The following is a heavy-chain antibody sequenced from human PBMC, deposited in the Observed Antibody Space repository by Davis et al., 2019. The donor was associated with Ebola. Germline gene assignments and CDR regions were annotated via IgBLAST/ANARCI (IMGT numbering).Heavy chain of an antibody. Sequence: GGSLRLSCAASGFNFSALYVHWIRQAPGKGLEWIARIGGSGGYTNYADSVKGRFTISRDNAENSLYLQMNSLRVDDTAVYYCAGGTYYSVEFDYWGQGTLVAVSS. J-gene: IGHJ4*02. V-gene: IGHV3-11*06. CDR3: AGGTYYSVEFDY. CDR2: IGGSGGYT. D-gene: IGHD1-26*01. CDR1: GFNFSALY.